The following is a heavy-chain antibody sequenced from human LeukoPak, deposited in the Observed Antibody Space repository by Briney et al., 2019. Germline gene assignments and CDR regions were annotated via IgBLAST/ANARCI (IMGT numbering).Heavy chain of an antibody. CDR3: AKDRGKSYYYDHGMDV. CDR1: GFTFSSFG. D-gene: IGHD4-23*01. J-gene: IGHJ6*02. CDR2: ISYDGSNK. V-gene: IGHV3-30*18. Sequence: PGGSLRLSCAASGFTFSSFGMHWVRQAPGKGLQWVAVISYDGSNKYYADSVKGRFTISRDNSKNTLYLQMNSLRPEDTAVYYCAKDRGKSYYYDHGMDVWGQGTTVTVSS.